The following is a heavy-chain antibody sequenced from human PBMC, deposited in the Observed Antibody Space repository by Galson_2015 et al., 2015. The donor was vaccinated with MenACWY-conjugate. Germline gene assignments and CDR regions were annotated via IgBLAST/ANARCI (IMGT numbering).Heavy chain of an antibody. D-gene: IGHD4-23*01. V-gene: IGHV3-66*04. CDR2: IYTSGII. J-gene: IGHJ4*02. Sequence: SLRLSCAASGFAVSNYYMGWVRQAPGKGLEWVSIIYTSGIIYDADSVKGRFTISRDNSKNTLFLQMNSLRGEDTALYYCAKQGGPAVTSGVGGFWGQGTLVTVSS. CDR1: GFAVSNYY. CDR3: AKQGGPAVTSGVGGF.